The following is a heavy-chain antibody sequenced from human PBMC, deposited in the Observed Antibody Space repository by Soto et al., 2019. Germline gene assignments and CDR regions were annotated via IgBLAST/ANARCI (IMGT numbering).Heavy chain of an antibody. V-gene: IGHV1-18*01. CDR3: ARIPGSLADSSGFSWYFDL. D-gene: IGHD3-22*01. Sequence: VRQAPGQGLEWMGWISAYNGNTNYAQKLQGRVTMTTDTSTSTAYMELRSLRSDDTAVYYCARIPGSLADSSGFSWYFDLWGRGTLVTVSS. CDR2: ISAYNGNT. J-gene: IGHJ2*01.